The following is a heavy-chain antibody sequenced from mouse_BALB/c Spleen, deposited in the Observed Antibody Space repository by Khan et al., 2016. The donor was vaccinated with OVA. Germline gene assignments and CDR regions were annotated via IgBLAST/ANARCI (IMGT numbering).Heavy chain of an antibody. CDR2: INPNNGGT. V-gene: IGHV1S81*02. CDR3: SVGNDPDYTLDD. CDR1: GYTFPSYW. Sequence: QVQLQQPGAELVKPGTSVKLSCKASGYTFPSYWMHWVKLRPGQGFEWIGEINPNNGGTNFNEKFKRKATLTVDKSSSTAYMQLSSLTSEDSTLYCGSVGNDPDYTLDDWGQGTSVTVSS. D-gene: IGHD2-2*01. J-gene: IGHJ4*01.